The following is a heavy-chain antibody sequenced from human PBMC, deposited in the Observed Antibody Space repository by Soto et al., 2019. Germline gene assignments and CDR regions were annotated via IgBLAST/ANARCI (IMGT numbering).Heavy chain of an antibody. D-gene: IGHD4-17*01. CDR1: GFTFRSYA. J-gene: IGHJ4*02. V-gene: IGHV3-23*01. CDR2: TSGSGGST. Sequence: GGSLRLSCEASGFTFRSYAMSWVRQAPGKGLEWVSATSGSGGSTYYAGSVKGRFTISRDNSKSTVYLQMNSLRAEDTAIYYCASGFSGDYNYYWGQGTLVTVSS. CDR3: ASGFSGDYNYY.